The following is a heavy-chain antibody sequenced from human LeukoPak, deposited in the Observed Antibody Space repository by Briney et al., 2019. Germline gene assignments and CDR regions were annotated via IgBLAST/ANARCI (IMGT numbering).Heavy chain of an antibody. J-gene: IGHJ4*02. CDR1: GGSISSYS. V-gene: IGHV4-4*07. D-gene: IGHD3-3*01. CDR3: ARAHYDFWSAYLDY. Sequence: SETLSLTCTVSGGSISSYSWSWIRQPAGKGLEWIGRIYTSGSTNYNPSLKSRVTMSVDTTKNQFSLKLSSVTAADTAVYYCARAHYDFWSAYLDYWGQGTLVTVSS. CDR2: IYTSGST.